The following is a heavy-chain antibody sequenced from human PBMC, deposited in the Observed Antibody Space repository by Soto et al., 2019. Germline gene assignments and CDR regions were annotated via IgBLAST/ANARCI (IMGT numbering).Heavy chain of an antibody. CDR2: IYCSGST. J-gene: IGHJ3*02. CDR1: GGSIRSGDYY. V-gene: IGHV4-61*08. Sequence: SETLSLTCTVSGGSIRSGDYYWSWIRKPPGKGLEWIGYIYCSGSTNYNPSLKSRVTISVDTSKNQFSLKLSSVTAADTAVYYCARHCDDSSGYHDAFDIWGQGTMVTVSS. D-gene: IGHD3-22*01. CDR3: ARHCDDSSGYHDAFDI.